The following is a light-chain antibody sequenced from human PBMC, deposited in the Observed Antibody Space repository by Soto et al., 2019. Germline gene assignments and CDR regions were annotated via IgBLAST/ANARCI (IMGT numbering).Light chain of an antibody. V-gene: IGLV2-23*02. CDR2: EVS. J-gene: IGLJ3*02. Sequence: QSALTQPASVSGSPGQSITISCTGTSSDVGNYNLVSWYQQHPGKAPNLMIYEVSERPSGVSNRFSGSKSGTMASLTISGLQADDEADYYCCSYAGRSTLVFGGGTKVTVL. CDR1: SSDVGNYNL. CDR3: CSYAGRSTLV.